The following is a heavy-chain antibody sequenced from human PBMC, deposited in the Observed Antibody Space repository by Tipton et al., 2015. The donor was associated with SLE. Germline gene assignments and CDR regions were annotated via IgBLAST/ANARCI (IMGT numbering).Heavy chain of an antibody. CDR1: DGSFSGYY. Sequence: TLSLTCAVYDGSFSGYYWSWIRQPPGKGLEWIGEINHSGSTNYNPSLKSRVTISVDTSKNQFSLKLSSVTAADTAVYYCARGPRITRFDYWGQGTLVTVSS. CDR2: INHSGST. J-gene: IGHJ4*02. CDR3: ARGPRITRFDY. D-gene: IGHD3-3*01. V-gene: IGHV4-34*01.